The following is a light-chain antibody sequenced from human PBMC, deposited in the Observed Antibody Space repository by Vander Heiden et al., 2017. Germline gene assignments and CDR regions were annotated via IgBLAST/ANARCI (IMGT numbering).Light chain of an antibody. CDR3: HQCA. J-gene: IGKJ3*01. CDR1: QSVLYSSNNKNY. CDR2: WAY. V-gene: IGKV4-1*01. Sequence: DIVMTQSPDSLAGSLRGRATINCKSSQSVLYSSNNKNYVAGDQQKPGQPPKLLIYWAYTREYGVNDRFSGSGSGTDFTLTISSVQAEDVAIDDCHQCAFGHGTKVDIK.